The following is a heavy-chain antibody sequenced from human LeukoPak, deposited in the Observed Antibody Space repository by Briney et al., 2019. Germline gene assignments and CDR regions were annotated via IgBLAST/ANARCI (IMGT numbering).Heavy chain of an antibody. CDR3: ARARDVVTAYVDY. CDR1: GGSTNVGDHY. J-gene: IGHJ4*02. D-gene: IGHD2-21*02. Sequence: PSETLSLTCTVSGGSTNVGDHYWSWIRQPPGKGLEWIGYFYYSGNTYYNPSLESRVTISADMSKTRFSLKLTSVTAADTAVYYCARARDVVTAYVDYWGQGILVTVSS. CDR2: FYYSGNT. V-gene: IGHV4-30-4*08.